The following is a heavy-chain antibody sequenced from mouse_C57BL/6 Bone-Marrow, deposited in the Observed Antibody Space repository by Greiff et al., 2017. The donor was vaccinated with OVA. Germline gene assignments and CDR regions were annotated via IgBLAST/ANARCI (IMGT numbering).Heavy chain of an antibody. CDR1: GYSITSGYY. Sequence: EVKLLESGPGLVKPSQSLSLTCSVTGYSITSGYYWNWIRQFPGNKLEWMGYISYDGSNNYNPSLKNRISITRDTSKNQFFLKLNSVTTEDTATYYCAREGDYYGSSYDWGQGTTLTVSS. V-gene: IGHV3-6*01. CDR2: ISYDGSN. J-gene: IGHJ2*01. D-gene: IGHD1-1*01. CDR3: AREGDYYGSSYD.